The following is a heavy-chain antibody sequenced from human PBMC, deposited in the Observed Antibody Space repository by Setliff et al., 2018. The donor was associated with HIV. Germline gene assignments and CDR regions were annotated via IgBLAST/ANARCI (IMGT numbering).Heavy chain of an antibody. D-gene: IGHD6-19*01. Sequence: PSDTLSLTCAVYGGAFNDFYWGWIRQPPGKGLEWIGEIDHSGSTNNNPSLKSRLTIPVDTSKKQFSLRLTSLTAADTAVYFCARFSSTGWRRAFDVWGQGTKVTVSS. CDR2: IDHSGST. J-gene: IGHJ3*01. V-gene: IGHV4-34*01. CDR3: ARFSSTGWRRAFDV. CDR1: GGAFNDFY.